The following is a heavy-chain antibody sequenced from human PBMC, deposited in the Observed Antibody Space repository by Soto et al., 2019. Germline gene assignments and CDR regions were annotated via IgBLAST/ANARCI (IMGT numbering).Heavy chain of an antibody. CDR2: IYYSGST. CDR3: ARVSDSITGTKQFDY. J-gene: IGHJ4*02. V-gene: IGHV4-59*01. Sequence: SETLSLTCTVSGGPISSNYWSWIRQPPGKGLEWIGFIYYSGSTTYNYSLKSRVTMSVDTSKNQFSMKLSSVTAADTAVYFCARVSDSITGTKQFDYWGQGTLVTVSS. D-gene: IGHD1-7*01. CDR1: GGPISSNY.